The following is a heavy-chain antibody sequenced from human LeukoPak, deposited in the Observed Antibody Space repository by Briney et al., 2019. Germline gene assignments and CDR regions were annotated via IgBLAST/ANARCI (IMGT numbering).Heavy chain of an antibody. CDR1: GGTFSSYA. V-gene: IGHV1-69*05. Sequence: SVKVSCKASGGTFSSYAISWVRHAPGQRLEWMGGIMPIFVTANYAQKFQGRVTITTDESTRTAYMDLSSLRSEDTAVYYCASQDYYDSSGYRFDYWGQGTLVTVSS. D-gene: IGHD3-22*01. J-gene: IGHJ4*02. CDR3: ASQDYYDSSGYRFDY. CDR2: IMPIFVTA.